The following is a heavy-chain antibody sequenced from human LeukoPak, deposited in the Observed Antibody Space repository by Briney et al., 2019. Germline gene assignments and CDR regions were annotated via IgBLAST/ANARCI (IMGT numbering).Heavy chain of an antibody. J-gene: IGHJ3*02. CDR2: IKQDGSEK. CDR1: GFTFSSYW. Sequence: PGGSLRLSCAASGFTFSSYWMSWVRQAPGKGLEWVANIKQDGSEKYYVDSVKGRFTISRDNAKNSLYLQMNSLRAEDTAVYYCAREGALLTADGFDIWGQGTMVTVSS. V-gene: IGHV3-7*01. D-gene: IGHD1-14*01. CDR3: AREGALLTADGFDI.